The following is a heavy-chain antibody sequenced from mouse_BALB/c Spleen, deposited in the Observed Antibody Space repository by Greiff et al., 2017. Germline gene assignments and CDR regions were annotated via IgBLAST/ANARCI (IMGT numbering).Heavy chain of an antibody. CDR3: ARQGLAWFAY. V-gene: IGHV1S29*02. CDR2: IYPYNGGT. CDR1: GYTFTDYN. D-gene: IGHD3-3*01. J-gene: IGHJ3*01. Sequence: VQLKQSGPELVKPGASVKISCKASGYTFTDYNMHWVKQSHGKSLEWIGYIYPYNGGTGYNQKFKSKATLTVDNSSSTAYMELRSLTSEDSAVYYCARQGLAWFAYWGQGTLVTVSA.